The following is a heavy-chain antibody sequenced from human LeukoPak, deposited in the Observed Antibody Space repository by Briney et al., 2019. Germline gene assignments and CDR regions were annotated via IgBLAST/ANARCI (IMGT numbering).Heavy chain of an antibody. D-gene: IGHD3-9*01. J-gene: IGHJ4*02. CDR3: AREYYDILTGSLDY. Sequence: ASVELSCKASGYRFTGYYIHWVRQAPGQGLEWMGWINPHSGGTKFAQKFQGRVTMTRDTSISTAYMEVSRLRSDDAAVYYCAREYYDILTGSLDYWGQGTLVTVSS. CDR2: INPHSGGT. CDR1: GYRFTGYY. V-gene: IGHV1-2*02.